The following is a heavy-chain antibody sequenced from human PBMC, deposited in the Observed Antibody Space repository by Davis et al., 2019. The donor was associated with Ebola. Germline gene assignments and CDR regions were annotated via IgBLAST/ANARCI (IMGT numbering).Heavy chain of an antibody. CDR3: ATADGRGPYYYYGMDV. J-gene: IGHJ6*02. D-gene: IGHD5-12*01. V-gene: IGHV3-23*01. CDR1: GFTFSSYA. CDR2: ISGSGGST. Sequence: GESLKISCAASGFTFSSYAMGWVRQAPGKGLEWVSAISGSGGSTYYADSVKGRFTISRDNSKNTLYLQMNSLRAEDTAVYYVATADGRGPYYYYGMDVWGQGTTVTVSS.